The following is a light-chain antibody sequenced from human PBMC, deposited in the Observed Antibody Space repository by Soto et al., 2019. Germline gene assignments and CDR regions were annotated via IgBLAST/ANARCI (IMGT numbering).Light chain of an antibody. CDR3: QSYDSSLSGVV. Sequence: QSVLTQPPSVSGAPGQRVTISCTGISSNIGAGYDVHWYQQLPGTAPKLLIYGNSNRPSGVPDRFSGSKSGTSASLAITGLQDEDEADYYCQSYDSSLSGVVFGGGTKLTVL. CDR1: SSNIGAGYD. J-gene: IGLJ2*01. V-gene: IGLV1-40*01. CDR2: GNS.